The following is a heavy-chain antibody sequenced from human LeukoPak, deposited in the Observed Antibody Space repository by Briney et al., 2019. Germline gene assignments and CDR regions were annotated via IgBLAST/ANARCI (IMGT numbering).Heavy chain of an antibody. CDR1: GYTFTSYY. V-gene: IGHV1-46*01. J-gene: IGHJ3*02. D-gene: IGHD3-16*01. Sequence: ASVKVSCKASGYTFTSYYMHWVRQAPGQGLEWTGIINPSGGSTSYAQKFQGRVTMTRDMSTSTVYMELSSLRSEDTAVYYCATREDYGAFDIWGQGTMVTVSS. CDR3: ATREDYGAFDI. CDR2: INPSGGST.